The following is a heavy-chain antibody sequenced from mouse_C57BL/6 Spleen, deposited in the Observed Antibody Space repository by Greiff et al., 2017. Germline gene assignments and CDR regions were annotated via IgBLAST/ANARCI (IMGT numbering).Heavy chain of an antibody. CDR2: IRNKANGYTT. CDR1: GFTFTDYY. Sequence: EVKLVESGGGLVQPGGSLSLSCAASGFTFTDYYISWVRQPPGKALEWLGFIRNKANGYTTEYSASVKGRFTISRDNSQSILYLQMNALRAEDSATYYCAGSFYYGSSYFDCWGQGTTLTVSS. CDR3: AGSFYYGSSYFDC. J-gene: IGHJ2*01. V-gene: IGHV7-3*01. D-gene: IGHD1-1*01.